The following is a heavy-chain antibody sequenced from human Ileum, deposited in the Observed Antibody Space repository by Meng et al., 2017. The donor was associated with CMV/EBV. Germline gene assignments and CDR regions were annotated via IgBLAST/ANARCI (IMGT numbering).Heavy chain of an antibody. CDR3: ARRRSAGGLRPDYYYYGLDL. CDR2: IYPGDSLT. D-gene: IGHD2-8*02. Sequence: GESLKISCRGSGYTFSAFWISWVRQMPGKDLEWLGIIYPGDSLTRYSPSFQGQITISADKSADTAFLQWDSLQASDSAMYFCARRRSAGGLRPDYYYYGLDLWGQGTSVTVSS. V-gene: IGHV5-51*01. J-gene: IGHJ6*02. CDR1: GYTFSAFW.